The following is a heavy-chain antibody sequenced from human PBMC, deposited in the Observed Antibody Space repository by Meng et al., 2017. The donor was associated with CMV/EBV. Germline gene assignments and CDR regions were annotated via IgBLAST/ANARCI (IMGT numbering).Heavy chain of an antibody. CDR2: ISSSSSYI. J-gene: IGHJ6*02. CDR1: GFTFSSYS. D-gene: IGHD2-2*01. CDR3: ARDGLECSSTSCDYYYYYGMDV. V-gene: IGHV3-21*01. Sequence: GESLKISCAASGFTFSSYSMNWVRQAPGKGLEWVSSISSSSSYIYYADSVKGRFTISRDNAKNSLYLQMNSLRAEDTAVYYCARDGLECSSTSCDYYYYYGMDVWGQGTTVTGLL.